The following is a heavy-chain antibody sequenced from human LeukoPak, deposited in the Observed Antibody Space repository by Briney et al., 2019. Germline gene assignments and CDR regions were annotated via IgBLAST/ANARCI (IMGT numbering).Heavy chain of an antibody. CDR2: INHSGST. V-gene: IGHV4-39*07. J-gene: IGHJ4*02. D-gene: IGHD6-13*01. CDR1: GGSISSSSYY. CDR3: AREGIAATLDY. Sequence: SETLSLTCTVSGGSISSSSYYWGWIRQPPGKGLEWIGEINHSGSTNYNPSLKSRVTISVDTSKNQFSLKLSSVTAADTAVYYCAREGIAATLDYWGQGTLVTVSS.